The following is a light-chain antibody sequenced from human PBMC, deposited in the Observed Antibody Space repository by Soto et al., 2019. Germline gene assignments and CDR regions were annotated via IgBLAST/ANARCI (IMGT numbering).Light chain of an antibody. J-gene: IGLJ3*02. CDR2: SNN. V-gene: IGLV1-44*01. CDR3: SAWDDSLNDWE. CDR1: RSNIGKNV. Sequence: QSVLTQPPSASGTPGQRVNISCSGSRSNIGKNVVNWYQQFPGTAPKLLICSNNQRPSGVPDRFSGSKSGTSASLAISGLQSEDEAHYYCSAWDDSLNDWEFGGGTKVTVL.